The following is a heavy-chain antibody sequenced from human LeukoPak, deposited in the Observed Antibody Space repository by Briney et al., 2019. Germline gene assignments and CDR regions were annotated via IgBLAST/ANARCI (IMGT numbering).Heavy chain of an antibody. Sequence: SVKVSCKASGGTFSSYAISWVRQAPGQGLEWMGGIIPIFGTANYAQKFQGRVTITADESTSTAYMELSSLRSEDTAVYYCARGPLYCSSTSCLPRYWGQGTLVTVSS. CDR2: IIPIFGTA. CDR1: GGTFSSYA. V-gene: IGHV1-69*13. D-gene: IGHD2-2*01. CDR3: ARGPLYCSSTSCLPRY. J-gene: IGHJ4*02.